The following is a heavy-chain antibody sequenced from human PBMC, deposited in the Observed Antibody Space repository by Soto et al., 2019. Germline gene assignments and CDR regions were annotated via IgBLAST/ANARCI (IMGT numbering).Heavy chain of an antibody. Sequence: EVQLVESGGGLVQPGGSLRLSCVGSGFTFGRHWIHWVRQAPGKGLVWVSRINDDGSKTTYADSVKGRFTISRDSAKNTVYLQMHSLRAEDAAVYFCARDLGYYGSGNDDDAFDIWGQGRMVTVSS. CDR3: ARDLGYYGSGNDDDAFDI. CDR1: GFTFGRHW. D-gene: IGHD3-10*01. J-gene: IGHJ3*02. CDR2: INDDGSKT. V-gene: IGHV3-74*03.